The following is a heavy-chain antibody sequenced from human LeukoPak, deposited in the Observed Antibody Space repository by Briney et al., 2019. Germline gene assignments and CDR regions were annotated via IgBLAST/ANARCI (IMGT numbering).Heavy chain of an antibody. CDR2: ISYDGSNK. V-gene: IGHV3-30-3*01. J-gene: IGHJ4*02. Sequence: VQPGRSLRLSCAASGFTFSSYAMHWVRQAPGKGLEWVAVISYDGSNKYYADSVKGRFTISRDNSKNTLYLQMNSLRAEDTAVYYCARDRVDTAMVLPPDFFDWGQGTLVTVSS. CDR3: ARDRVDTAMVLPPDFFD. CDR1: GFTFSSYA. D-gene: IGHD5-18*01.